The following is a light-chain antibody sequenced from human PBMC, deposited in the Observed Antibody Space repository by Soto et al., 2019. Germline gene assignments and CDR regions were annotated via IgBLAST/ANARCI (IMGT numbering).Light chain of an antibody. CDR2: AAS. Sequence: DIQMTQSPSSVSASVGDRVTITCRASQSISSYVNWYQHKPGKAPKLLIYAASSLQSGVPSRFSGSGSGTDFTLTISSLQPEDFATYYSQQSYSTPPITFGQGTRLEIK. CDR1: QSISSY. V-gene: IGKV1-39*01. CDR3: QQSYSTPPIT. J-gene: IGKJ5*01.